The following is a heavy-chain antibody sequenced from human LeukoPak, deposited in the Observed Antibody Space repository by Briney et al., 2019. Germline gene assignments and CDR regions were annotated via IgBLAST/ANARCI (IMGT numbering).Heavy chain of an antibody. D-gene: IGHD5-18*01. V-gene: IGHV3-23*01. CDR3: AKAQVTVTVQDYYYYGMDV. Sequence: GGSLRLSCAASGFTFFNYAMSWVRQAPGEGLQWVSAISGSGRTTYYVDSVKGRFTVSRENSENTLYLQMDSLRAEDTAIYYCAKAQVTVTVQDYYYYGMDVWGQGTTVAVSS. CDR1: GFTFFNYA. CDR2: ISGSGRTT. J-gene: IGHJ6*02.